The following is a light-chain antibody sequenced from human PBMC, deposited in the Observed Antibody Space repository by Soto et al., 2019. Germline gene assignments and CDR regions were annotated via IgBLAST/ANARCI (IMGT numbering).Light chain of an antibody. CDR1: QSVSRN. Sequence: EIVMTQSPATLSVSPGERATLSCRASQSVSRNLAWYQQKPGQAPRLLIYGASTRATGIPARFSGSGSGTEFTLTISSLQSEDFAVYYCQQYDYWPRGTFGQGTKVEIK. J-gene: IGKJ1*01. V-gene: IGKV3-15*01. CDR2: GAS. CDR3: QQYDYWPRGT.